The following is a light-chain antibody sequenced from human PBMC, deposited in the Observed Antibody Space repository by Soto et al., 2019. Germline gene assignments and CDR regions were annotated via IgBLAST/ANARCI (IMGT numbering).Light chain of an antibody. CDR2: GAS. V-gene: IGKV3-20*01. Sequence: EIVLTQSPGTLSLSPGERATLSCRASQSLSINSLAWYQQKPGQSPRLLVYGASPRDTGIPDRFRGSGSGTDFALTISSLEPEDFAMYYCQQYDGSPLTFGPGTKVDIK. J-gene: IGKJ3*01. CDR3: QQYDGSPLT. CDR1: QSLSINS.